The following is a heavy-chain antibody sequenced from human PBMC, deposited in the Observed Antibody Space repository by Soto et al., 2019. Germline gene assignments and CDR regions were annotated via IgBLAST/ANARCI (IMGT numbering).Heavy chain of an antibody. Sequence: QVQLVQSGAEVKKPGSSVKVSCKASGGTFSSYTISWVRQAPGQGLEWMGRIIPILGIANYAQKFQGRVTITADKSTSTAYMELSSLRSEDTAVYYCARERDYYDSSGYPGWFDPWGQGTLVTVSS. CDR1: GGTFSSYT. CDR2: IIPILGIA. D-gene: IGHD3-22*01. V-gene: IGHV1-69*08. CDR3: ARERDYYDSSGYPGWFDP. J-gene: IGHJ5*02.